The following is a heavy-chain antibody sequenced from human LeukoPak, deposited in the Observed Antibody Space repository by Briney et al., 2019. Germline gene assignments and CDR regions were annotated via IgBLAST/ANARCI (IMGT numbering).Heavy chain of an antibody. Sequence: GASVKVSCMASGFTFTSYDINWVRQATGQGLEWMGWMNPINGNTGYAQKFQGRVTMTRDTSISTAYMELRSLRSDDTAVYYCVRDGEGVAISVNYWFDPWGQGTLVTVSS. D-gene: IGHD3-10*01. J-gene: IGHJ5*02. CDR2: MNPINGNT. CDR3: VRDGEGVAISVNYWFDP. CDR1: GFTFTSYD. V-gene: IGHV1-8*01.